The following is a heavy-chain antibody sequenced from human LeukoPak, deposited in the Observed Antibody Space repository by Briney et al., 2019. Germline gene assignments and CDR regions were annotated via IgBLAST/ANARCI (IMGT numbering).Heavy chain of an antibody. J-gene: IGHJ4*02. V-gene: IGHV4-4*02. CDR3: AAALKYPNFDY. D-gene: IGHD2/OR15-2a*01. Sequence: SGTLSLTCAVSGGSISSSNWWSWVRQPPGKGLEWIGEIHHTGSTDYKPSLKSRVSISLDKSKKQFFLTLRSVTAADTALYYCAAALKYPNFDYWGQGTLVTVSS. CDR2: IHHTGST. CDR1: GGSISSSNW.